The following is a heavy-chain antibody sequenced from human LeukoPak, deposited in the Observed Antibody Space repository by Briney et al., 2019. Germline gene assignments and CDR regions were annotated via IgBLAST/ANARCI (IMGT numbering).Heavy chain of an antibody. CDR1: GYTFTGYY. Sequence: VASVKVSCKASGYTFTGYYMHWVRQAPGQGLEWMGWINPNSGGTNYAQKFQGRVTMTRDTSISTAYMELSRLRSDDTAVYCCARARLRSVVVPAALGGYWGQGTLVTVSS. D-gene: IGHD2-2*01. CDR3: ARARLRSVVVPAALGGY. J-gene: IGHJ4*02. CDR2: INPNSGGT. V-gene: IGHV1-2*02.